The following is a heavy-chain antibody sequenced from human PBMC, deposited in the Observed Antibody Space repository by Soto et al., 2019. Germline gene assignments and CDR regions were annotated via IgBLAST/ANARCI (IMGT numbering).Heavy chain of an antibody. J-gene: IGHJ6*02. CDR2: VYTSDYT. CDR3: ASSAGHTGDFFSHNRMDV. V-gene: IGHV4-4*08. Sequence: SETLSLTCSVSGASIRSYYWHWIRQPPGKGLEWIGYVYTSDYTRYSSSLKSRVTISVDTSKSQFYLRLNSVTAADTAVYYCASSAGHTGDFFSHNRMDVWGQGLTVTV. D-gene: IGHD3-10*01. CDR1: GASIRSYY.